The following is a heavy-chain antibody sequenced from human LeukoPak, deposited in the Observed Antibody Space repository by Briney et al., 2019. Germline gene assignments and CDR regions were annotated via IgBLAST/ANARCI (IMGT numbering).Heavy chain of an antibody. CDR2: IYYSGST. V-gene: IGHV4-59*01. CDR1: GGSISNYY. D-gene: IGHD4/OR15-4a*01. Sequence: SETLSLTCTVSGGSISNYYWSWIRQPPGKGLEWIGYIYYSGSTNYNPSLKSRVTISVDTSKNQFSLKLSSVTAADTAVYYCARGGAEAYYYYYMDVWGKGTTVTISS. CDR3: ARGGAEAYYYYYMDV. J-gene: IGHJ6*03.